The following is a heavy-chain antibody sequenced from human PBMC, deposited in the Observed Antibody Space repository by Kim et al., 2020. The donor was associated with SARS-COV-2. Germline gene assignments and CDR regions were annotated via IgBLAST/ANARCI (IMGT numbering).Heavy chain of an antibody. CDR1: GGSISSSSYY. Sequence: SETLSLTCTVSGGSISSSSYYWGWIRQPPGKGLEWIGSIYYSGSTYYNPSLKSRVTISVDTSKNQFSLKLSSVTAADTAVYYCARGGAVWFGEFLNWFDPWGQGTLVTVSS. V-gene: IGHV4-39*07. CDR2: IYYSGST. J-gene: IGHJ5*02. CDR3: ARGGAVWFGEFLNWFDP. D-gene: IGHD3-10*01.